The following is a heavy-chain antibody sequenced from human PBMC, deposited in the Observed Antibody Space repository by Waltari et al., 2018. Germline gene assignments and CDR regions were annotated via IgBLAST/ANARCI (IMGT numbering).Heavy chain of an antibody. CDR3: ARVRGWLQFDY. J-gene: IGHJ4*02. Sequence: EVQLVESGGGLVHPGGTLSLSCAASGFTFGPSWMNWVRQAPGRGPDWVANIKPDGSGRSYVDFVRGRFTISRDNAKSSLYLQINSLTVEDTAIYYCARVRGWLQFDYWGQGALVIVSS. V-gene: IGHV3-7*04. D-gene: IGHD5-12*01. CDR1: GFTFGPSW. CDR2: IKPDGSGR.